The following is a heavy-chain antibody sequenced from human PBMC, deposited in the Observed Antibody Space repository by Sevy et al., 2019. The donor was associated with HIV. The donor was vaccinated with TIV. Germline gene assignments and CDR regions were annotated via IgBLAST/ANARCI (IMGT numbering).Heavy chain of an antibody. J-gene: IGHJ4*02. CDR1: GFTFSSYW. Sequence: GGSLRLSCAASGFTFSSYWMSWVRQAPGKGLEWVANIKQDGSEKYYVDSGKGRFTISRDNAKNSLYLQMNSLRAEDTAVYYCARGENYDFWSGYYSDYWGQGTLVTVSS. V-gene: IGHV3-7*01. CDR3: ARGENYDFWSGYYSDY. CDR2: IKQDGSEK. D-gene: IGHD3-3*01.